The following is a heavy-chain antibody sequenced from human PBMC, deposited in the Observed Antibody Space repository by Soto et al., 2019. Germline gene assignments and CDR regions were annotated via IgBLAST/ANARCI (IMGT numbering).Heavy chain of an antibody. J-gene: IGHJ5*02. Sequence: SETLSLTCAVYGGSFSGYYWSWIRQPPGKGLEWIGEINHSGSTNYNPSLKSRVTISVDTSKNQFSLKLSSVTAADTAVYYCARVKKGPPAGDSGWFDPWGQGTLVTVSS. V-gene: IGHV4-34*01. CDR2: INHSGST. D-gene: IGHD3-10*01. CDR3: ARVKKGPPAGDSGWFDP. CDR1: GGSFSGYY.